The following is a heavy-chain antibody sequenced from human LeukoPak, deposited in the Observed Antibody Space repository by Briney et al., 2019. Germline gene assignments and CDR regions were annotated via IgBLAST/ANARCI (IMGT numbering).Heavy chain of an antibody. CDR1: GFTFSSYA. Sequence: GALRLSCAASGFTFSSYAMHWVRQAPGKGLEWVAVISYDGSSKYFADSVKGRFTISRDNSKNTLYLQMNSLRAEDTAVYYCARAYSGSYRRQYYYYGMDVWGQGTTVTVSS. D-gene: IGHD1-26*01. V-gene: IGHV3-30-3*01. CDR3: ARAYSGSYRRQYYYYGMDV. CDR2: ISYDGSSK. J-gene: IGHJ6*02.